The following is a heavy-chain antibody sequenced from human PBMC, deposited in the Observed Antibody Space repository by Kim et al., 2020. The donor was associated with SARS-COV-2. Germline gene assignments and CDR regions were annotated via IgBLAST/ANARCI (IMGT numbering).Heavy chain of an antibody. CDR2: INPSGGST. J-gene: IGHJ4*02. D-gene: IGHD3-3*01. CDR3: ARVKYDFWSGYYTGIDY. CDR1: GYTFTSYY. Sequence: ASVKVSCKASGYTFTSYYMHWVRQAPGQGLEWMGIINPSGGSTSYAQKFQGRVTMTRDTSTSTVYMELSSLRSEDTAVYYCARVKYDFWSGYYTGIDYWGQGTLVTVSS. V-gene: IGHV1-46*01.